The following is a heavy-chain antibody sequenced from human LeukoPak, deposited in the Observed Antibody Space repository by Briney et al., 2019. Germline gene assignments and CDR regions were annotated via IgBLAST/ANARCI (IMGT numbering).Heavy chain of an antibody. J-gene: IGHJ4*02. V-gene: IGHV5-51*01. CDR3: ARQGSPLVGYDSSGYYYALTFDY. Sequence: GESLQISCKAAGFSFTNHWSGWVRQQPGKGLEWMGIIYPGDSNTRYSPSFQGQVTISADKSISTAYLQWSSLKASDTAMYYCARQGSPLVGYDSSGYYYALTFDYWGQGTLVTVSS. D-gene: IGHD3-22*01. CDR2: IYPGDSNT. CDR1: GFSFTNHW.